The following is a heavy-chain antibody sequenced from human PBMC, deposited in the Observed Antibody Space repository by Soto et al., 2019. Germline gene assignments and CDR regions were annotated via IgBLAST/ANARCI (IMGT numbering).Heavy chain of an antibody. J-gene: IGHJ3*01. CDR3: ARARWYDAFDV. Sequence: SETLSLTCAVYGFFISSGNYWGWIRKPPGKGLEWIGSIFHGGNTYYNPSLKSRITISVDMSKNQFSLKLNSVTAADTAVYYCARARWYDAFDVWGQGTVVTVSS. CDR1: GFFISSGNY. D-gene: IGHD2-15*01. V-gene: IGHV4-38-2*01. CDR2: IFHGGNT.